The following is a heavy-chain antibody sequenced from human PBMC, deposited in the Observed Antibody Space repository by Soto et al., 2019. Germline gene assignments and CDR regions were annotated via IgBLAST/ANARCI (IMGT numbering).Heavy chain of an antibody. J-gene: IGHJ6*02. D-gene: IGHD6-6*01. V-gene: IGHV1-18*01. CDR1: VYTFSTSG. Sequence: QAQLEQSGAEVKKPGASVKVSCKSSVYTFSTSGISWVRQAPGQGLEGMGWISTYNGEANYAQRFQGRVTMTTDTSTSTTFMELRSLRSDDTAVYYCAREGPRPYYYYGMDVWGQGTTVTVSS. CDR2: ISTYNGEA. CDR3: AREGPRPYYYYGMDV.